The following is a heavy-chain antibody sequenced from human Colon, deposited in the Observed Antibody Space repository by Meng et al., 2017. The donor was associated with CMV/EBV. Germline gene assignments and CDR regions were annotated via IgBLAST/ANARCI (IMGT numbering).Heavy chain of an antibody. J-gene: IGHJ4*02. D-gene: IGHD3-22*01. Sequence: AGLNLYEVTRGGVRKCPRKRRGWVSTLSGGGTSTYFAYPVKGRLNISRDNYNNTMFLQMNSLRAEDTALYYCVKDQGNSGYYQFDYWGQGSLVTVSS. CDR3: VKDQGNSGYYQFDY. CDR2: LSGGGTST. CDR1: GLNLYEVT. V-gene: IGHV3-23*01.